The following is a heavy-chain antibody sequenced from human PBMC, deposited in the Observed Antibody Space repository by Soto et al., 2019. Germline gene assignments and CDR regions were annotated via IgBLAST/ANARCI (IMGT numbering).Heavy chain of an antibody. D-gene: IGHD3-9*01. V-gene: IGHV1-24*01. CDR2: FEAEDGET. CDR3: LVNKGSQYYYGLDV. Sequence: ASVKDSCKGSVYTFAQLSIHWVRQAPGKGLEWMGGFEAEDGETFHAQNFQGRITLTEDTSTDTAYLELRSLRSEDTAVYFCLVNKGSQYYYGLDVWGQGNTVTVSS. CDR1: VYTFAQLS. J-gene: IGHJ6*02.